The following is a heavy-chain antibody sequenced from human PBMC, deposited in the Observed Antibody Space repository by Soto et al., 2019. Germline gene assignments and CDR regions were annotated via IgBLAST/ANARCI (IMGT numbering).Heavy chain of an antibody. Sequence: PGGSLRLSCEASGFTFSNYAMSWVRQAPGKGLEWVSGIRYSGDGAYYADFVTGRFTISRDKSKNTLHLQMNSLRADDTAIYYCARDYHSSPKPQQYYDTSGSYPQKLFDYWGQGTLVTVSS. CDR3: ARDYHSSPKPQQYYDTSGSYPQKLFDY. CDR2: IRYSGDGA. D-gene: IGHD3-22*01. V-gene: IGHV3-23*01. CDR1: GFTFSNYA. J-gene: IGHJ4*01.